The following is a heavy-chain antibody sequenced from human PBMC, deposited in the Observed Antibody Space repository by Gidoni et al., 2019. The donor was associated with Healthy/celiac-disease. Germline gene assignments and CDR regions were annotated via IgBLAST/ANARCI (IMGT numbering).Heavy chain of an antibody. CDR3: ASLDTAMPPGGWFDP. CDR1: GGTFSSYT. D-gene: IGHD5-18*01. CDR2: SIPNLGIA. J-gene: IGHJ5*02. V-gene: IGHV1-69*02. Sequence: QVQLVQSGAAVKKPGSSVKVSCKASGGTFSSYTISWGRQAPGQGLEWMGRSIPNLGIANYAQKFQGRVTITADKSTSTAYMELSSLRSEDTAVYYCASLDTAMPPGGWFDPWGQGTLVTVSS.